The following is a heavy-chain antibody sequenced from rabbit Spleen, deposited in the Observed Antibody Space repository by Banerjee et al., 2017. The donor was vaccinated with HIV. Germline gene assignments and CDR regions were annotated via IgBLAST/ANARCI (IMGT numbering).Heavy chain of an antibody. J-gene: IGHJ6*01. CDR3: AREEDGSGGGYEL. Sequence: QEQLVESGGGLVQPGGSLKLSCKASGFDFSSYGVSWVRQAPGKGLEWIGYIDPVFGITYYANWVNGRFTISSHNAQNTLFLQLNSLTAADTATYFCAREEDGSGGGYELWGPGTLVTVS. CDR2: IDPVFGIT. V-gene: IGHV1S47*01. CDR1: GFDFSSYG. D-gene: IGHD1-1*01.